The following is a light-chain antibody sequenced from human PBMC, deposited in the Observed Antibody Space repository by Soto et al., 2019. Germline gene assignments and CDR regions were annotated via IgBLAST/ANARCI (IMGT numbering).Light chain of an antibody. CDR3: QQCGSSPPT. Sequence: EIVLTQSPGTLSLSPGERATLSCRASQSLSGTYLAWYQQKPGQAPRLLIYGASSRATGIADRFSGSGSGTDFTLIISRLEPEDFAVYYCQQCGSSPPTFGQGTKADIK. CDR1: QSLSGTY. J-gene: IGKJ1*01. V-gene: IGKV3-20*01. CDR2: GAS.